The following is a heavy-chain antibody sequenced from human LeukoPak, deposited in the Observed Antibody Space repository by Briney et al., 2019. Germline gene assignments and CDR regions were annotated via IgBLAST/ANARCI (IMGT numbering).Heavy chain of an antibody. V-gene: IGHV3-30*02. J-gene: IGHJ4*02. CDR3: AKDLNYYGSGSSDY. CDR2: IRYDGSNK. CDR1: GFTFSSYG. D-gene: IGHD3-10*01. Sequence: PGGSLRLSCAASGFTFSSYGMHWVRQAPGKGLEWVAFIRYDGSNKYYADSVKGRFTISRDNSKNTLYLQMNSLRAEDTAVYYCAKDLNYYGSGSSDYWGQGTLVTVSS.